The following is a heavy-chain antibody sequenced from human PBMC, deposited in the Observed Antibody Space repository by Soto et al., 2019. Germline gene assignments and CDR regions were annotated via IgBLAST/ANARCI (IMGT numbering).Heavy chain of an antibody. CDR2: ISSSSSTI. D-gene: IGHD3-16*01. CDR1: GFTFSSYS. V-gene: IGHV3-48*02. Sequence: GGSLRLSCAASGFTFSSYSMNWVRQAPGKGLEWVSYISSSSSTIYYADSVKGRFTISRDNAKNSLYLQMNSLRDEDTAVYYCAGGQIGGYYYYYGMDVWGQGTTVTVSS. CDR3: AGGQIGGYYYYYGMDV. J-gene: IGHJ6*02.